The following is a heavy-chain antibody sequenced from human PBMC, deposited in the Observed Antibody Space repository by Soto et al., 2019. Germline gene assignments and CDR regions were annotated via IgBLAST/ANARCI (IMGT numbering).Heavy chain of an antibody. CDR1: GFTFSSYS. CDR2: ISSSSSYI. J-gene: IGHJ6*03. D-gene: IGHD6-6*01. V-gene: IGHV3-21*01. Sequence: EVQLVESGGGLVKPGGSLRLSCAASGFTFSSYSMNWVRQAPGKGLEWVSSISSSSSYIYYADSVKGRFTISRDNAKNSLYLQMNRLRAEDTAVYYCARGTKYSSSSGPYYYYYMDVWGKGTTVTVSS. CDR3: ARGTKYSSSSGPYYYYYMDV.